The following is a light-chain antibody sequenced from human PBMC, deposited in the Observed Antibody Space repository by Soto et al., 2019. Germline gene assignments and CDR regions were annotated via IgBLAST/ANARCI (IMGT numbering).Light chain of an antibody. CDR3: QQYGSSPWT. CDR2: GAS. Sequence: EIVMTQSPATLSVSPGERATLSCRSSQSVSDNYLAWYQQRPGQAPRLLIFGASSRATGIPDRVSGRGSGTDFTLTISRLEPEDFAVYYCQQYGSSPWTFGQGTKVDIK. V-gene: IGKV3-20*01. CDR1: QSVSDNY. J-gene: IGKJ1*01.